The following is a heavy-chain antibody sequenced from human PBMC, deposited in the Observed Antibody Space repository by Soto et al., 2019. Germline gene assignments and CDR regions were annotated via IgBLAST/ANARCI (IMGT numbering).Heavy chain of an antibody. D-gene: IGHD2-15*01. CDR3: ARYAETTDCSGGSCYDYYYYGMDV. CDR2: ISSSSSYI. J-gene: IGHJ6*02. V-gene: IGHV3-21*01. Sequence: GGSLRLSCAASGFTFSSYSMNWVRQAPGKGLEWVSSISSSSSYIYYADSVKGRFTISRDNAKNSLYLQMNSLRAEDTAVYYCARYAETTDCSGGSCYDYYYYGMDVWGQGTTVTVSS. CDR1: GFTFSSYS.